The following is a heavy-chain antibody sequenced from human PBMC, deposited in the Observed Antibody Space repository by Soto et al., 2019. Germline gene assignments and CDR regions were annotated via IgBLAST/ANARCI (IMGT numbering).Heavy chain of an antibody. V-gene: IGHV3-74*01. CDR2: VNSDGRST. D-gene: IGHD1-1*01. CDR1: GFTFRSYW. CDR3: VRDGIGLGTDY. Sequence: EVQLVESGGGLVQPGGSLRLSCAASGFTFRSYWMHWVRQAPGGGLVWVSRVNSDGRSTTYADSVKGRFPISRDNAKNTLYLQMNSLSAEDTAVYYCVRDGIGLGTDYWGLGPLVTVSS. J-gene: IGHJ4*02.